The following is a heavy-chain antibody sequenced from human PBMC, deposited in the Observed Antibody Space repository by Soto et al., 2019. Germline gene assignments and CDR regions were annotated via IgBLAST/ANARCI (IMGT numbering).Heavy chain of an antibody. CDR3: ARIVATIWDFDY. D-gene: IGHD5-12*01. V-gene: IGHV4-59*08. J-gene: IGHJ4*02. Sequence: NPSETLSLACTVSGGSISNYYWSWIRQPPGKGLEWIGSIYYTGSTYYNPSLKSRVTISVHTSKNQFSLKLSSVTAADTAVYYCARIVATIWDFDYWGQGTLVTVSS. CDR1: GGSISNYY. CDR2: IYYTGST.